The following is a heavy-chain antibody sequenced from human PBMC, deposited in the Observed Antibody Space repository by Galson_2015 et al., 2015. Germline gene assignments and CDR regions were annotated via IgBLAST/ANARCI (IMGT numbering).Heavy chain of an antibody. D-gene: IGHD3-10*01. Sequence: SLRLSCAVSGFTFSNHWMSWVRQAPGKGLEWVANINQDGSEKYYVDSVKGRFSMSRDNAKNSLYLQMNSLRAEDTALYYCARRGPSPDWGQGTLVTVSS. CDR3: ARRGPSPD. J-gene: IGHJ4*02. CDR2: INQDGSEK. CDR1: GFTFSNHW. V-gene: IGHV3-7*03.